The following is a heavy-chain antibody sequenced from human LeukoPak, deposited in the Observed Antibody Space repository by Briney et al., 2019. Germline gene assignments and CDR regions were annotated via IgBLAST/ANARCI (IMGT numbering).Heavy chain of an antibody. CDR2: IYPGDSDT. CDR3: ARRRLANKKYYYYYYGLDV. CDR1: GYSFANYF. Sequence: GESLKISCKGSGYSFANYFIAWVRQMPGKGLEWMGIIYPGDSDTRYSPSFQGQVTISADKSINTAYLQWSSLKASDTAMYYCARRRLANKKYYYYYYGLDVWGQGTTVTVSS. J-gene: IGHJ6*02. D-gene: IGHD3-9*01. V-gene: IGHV5-51*01.